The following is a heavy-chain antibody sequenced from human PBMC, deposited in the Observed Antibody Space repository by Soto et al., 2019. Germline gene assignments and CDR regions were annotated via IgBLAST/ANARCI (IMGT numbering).Heavy chain of an antibody. V-gene: IGHV3-30-3*01. CDR2: ISYDGSNK. D-gene: IGHD2-21*02. CDR1: GFTFSSYA. Sequence: PGGSLRLSCAASGFTFSSYAMHWVRQAPGKGLEWVAVISYDGSNKYYADSVKGRFTISRDNSKNTLYLQMNSLRAEDTAVYYCARGRLGRVVTPFYYYGMDVWGQGTKVTVSS. J-gene: IGHJ6*02. CDR3: ARGRLGRVVTPFYYYGMDV.